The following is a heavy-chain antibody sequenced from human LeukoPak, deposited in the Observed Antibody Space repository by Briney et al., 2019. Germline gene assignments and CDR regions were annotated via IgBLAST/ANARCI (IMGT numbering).Heavy chain of an antibody. J-gene: IGHJ4*02. V-gene: IGHV1-2*02. CDR3: ARSGSYSTGPFDY. CDR1: GYTFTGYY. Sequence: ASVKVSCKASGYTFTGYYMHWVRQAPGQGLEWMGWINPNSGGTNYAQKFQGRVTMTRDTSISTAYMGLRSLRSDDTAVYYCARSGSYSTGPFDYWGQGTLVTVSS. D-gene: IGHD1-26*01. CDR2: INPNSGGT.